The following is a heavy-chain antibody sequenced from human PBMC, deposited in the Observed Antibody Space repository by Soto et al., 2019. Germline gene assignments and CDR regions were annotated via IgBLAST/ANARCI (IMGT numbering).Heavy chain of an antibody. CDR1: GFTFSNFE. V-gene: IGHV3-48*03. CDR3: ARAECSTPDCLTAYYSYGLDV. Sequence: LRLSCAASGFTFSNFEMHWVRQAPGKGLEWVSYINTAGTTKYYAESVKGRFTISRDNARNSLFLQMNSLSAEDTAVYYCARAECSTPDCLTAYYSYGLDVWGQGTTVTVSS. J-gene: IGHJ6*02. D-gene: IGHD2-2*01. CDR2: INTAGTTK.